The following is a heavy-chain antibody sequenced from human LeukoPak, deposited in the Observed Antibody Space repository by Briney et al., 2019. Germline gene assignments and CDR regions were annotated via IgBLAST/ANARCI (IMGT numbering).Heavy chain of an antibody. J-gene: IGHJ4*02. V-gene: IGHV3-21*01. CDR2: ISSSSSYI. CDR3: AREGLYYYDSSGYPDY. D-gene: IGHD3-22*01. CDR1: GFTFSSYS. Sequence: GGSLRLSCAASGFTFSSYSMNWVRQAPGKGLEWVSSISSSSSYIYYADSVKGRFTIPRDNAKNSLYLQMNSLRAEDTAVYYCAREGLYYYDSSGYPDYWGQGTLVTVSS.